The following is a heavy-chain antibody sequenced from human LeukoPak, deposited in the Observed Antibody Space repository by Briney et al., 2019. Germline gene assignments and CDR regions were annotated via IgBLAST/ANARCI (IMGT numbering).Heavy chain of an antibody. CDR1: GFTFTNYW. V-gene: IGHV3-74*01. Sequence: GGSLRLPCAASGFTFTNYWMHWVRQAPGKGLVWVSRIDIDGTGTSYADSVKGRFTISRDNAKNTVSLQMNSLKAEDTAVYYCGTVFDHWGPGILVTVSS. CDR3: GTVFDH. CDR2: IDIDGTGT. J-gene: IGHJ4*02.